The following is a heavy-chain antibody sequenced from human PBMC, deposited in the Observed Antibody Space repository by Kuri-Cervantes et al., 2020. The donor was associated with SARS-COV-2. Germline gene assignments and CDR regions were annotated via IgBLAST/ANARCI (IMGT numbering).Heavy chain of an antibody. CDR2: INHSGST. D-gene: IGHD2-15*01. CDR3: ARGAKLGYCSGGSCSLFDY. J-gene: IGHJ4*02. Sequence: SQTLSLTCAVYGGSFSGYYWSWIRQPPGKGLEWIGEINHSGSTNYNPSLKSRVTISVDTSKNQFSLKLSSVTAADTAVYYCARGAKLGYCSGGSCSLFDYWGQGTLVTVSS. V-gene: IGHV4-34*01. CDR1: GGSFSGYY.